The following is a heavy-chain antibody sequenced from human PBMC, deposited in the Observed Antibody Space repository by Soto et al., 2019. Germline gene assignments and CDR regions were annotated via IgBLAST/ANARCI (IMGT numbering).Heavy chain of an antibody. CDR2: ISAYNGKT. Sequence: QVQLVQSGAEVKKPGASVKVSCKASGYTFTSYAISWVRQAPGQGLEWMGWISAYNGKTNYAQKLQGRVTMTTDTPTSTAYMELRSLRSGDTAVYFCGREAAPEDYWGQGTLVTVSS. J-gene: IGHJ4*02. CDR3: GREAAPEDY. V-gene: IGHV1-18*01. CDR1: GYTFTSYA.